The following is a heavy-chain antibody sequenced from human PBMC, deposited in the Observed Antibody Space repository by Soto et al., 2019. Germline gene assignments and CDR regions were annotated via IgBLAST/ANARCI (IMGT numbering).Heavy chain of an antibody. Sequence: QVQLQESGPGLVKPSETLSLTCAVSGDSISSYYCMWIRQPPGKGLESIGYLYYGRSANYNPSLKSRLTVSVXTSTNQCSLTLSSMTAADTAVYYCALRSMAVVPEYWGQGTLVTVSS. V-gene: IGHV4-59*01. D-gene: IGHD3-22*01. CDR3: ALRSMAVVPEY. CDR1: GDSISSYY. J-gene: IGHJ4*02. CDR2: LYYGRSA.